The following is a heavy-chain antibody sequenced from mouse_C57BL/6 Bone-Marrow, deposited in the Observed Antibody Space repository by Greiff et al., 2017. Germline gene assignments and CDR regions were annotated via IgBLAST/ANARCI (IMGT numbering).Heavy chain of an antibody. CDR1: GYTFTTYP. V-gene: IGHV1-47*01. Sequence: VQLQQSGAELVKPGPSVKMSCKASGYTFTTYPIEWIKQSPGKSLEWIGNFHPYNDDTNYNEKFKGKATLPVEKSSSTVSLELSRLTSDASAVYYVSRGDKYGSSYWGQGTTLTVSS. CDR3: SRGDKYGSSY. D-gene: IGHD1-1*01. CDR2: FHPYNDDT. J-gene: IGHJ2*01.